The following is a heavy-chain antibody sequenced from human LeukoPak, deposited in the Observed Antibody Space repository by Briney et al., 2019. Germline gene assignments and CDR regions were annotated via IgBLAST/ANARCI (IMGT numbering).Heavy chain of an antibody. Sequence: PGGSLRLSCAASGFTFSSYSVNWVRQAPGKGLEWVSSISSYSSYIHYADSVKGRFTISRDNAKNSLYLQMSNLRADDTAVYYCARGDFWSGDYWGQGTLVTVSS. V-gene: IGHV3-21*01. CDR2: ISSYSSYI. CDR3: ARGDFWSGDY. CDR1: GFTFSSYS. J-gene: IGHJ4*02. D-gene: IGHD3-3*01.